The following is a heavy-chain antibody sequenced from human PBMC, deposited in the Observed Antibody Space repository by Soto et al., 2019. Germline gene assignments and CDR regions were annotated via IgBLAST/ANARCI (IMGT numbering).Heavy chain of an antibody. CDR1: GGSISNDDYY. CDR3: SRLGYCSGGSWHNY. Sequence: QVQLQESGPGLVKPSQTLSLTCSVSGGSISNDDYYWSWLRQSPGKGPEWIGHIHHSGSAHYNPSLTGRMIISLDTSKSPFSLTLAAVTAADTAIYYCSRLGYCSGGSWHNYWGQGTVVTVSP. D-gene: IGHD2-15*01. V-gene: IGHV4-30-4*01. CDR2: IHHSGSA. J-gene: IGHJ4*02.